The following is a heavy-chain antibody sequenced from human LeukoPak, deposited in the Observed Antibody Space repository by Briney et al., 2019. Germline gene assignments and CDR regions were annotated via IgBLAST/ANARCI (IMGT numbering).Heavy chain of an antibody. CDR1: GDSISSYY. CDR3: ARVVGIVGAYYGMDV. D-gene: IGHD1-26*01. J-gene: IGHJ6*02. CDR2: IYYSGST. Sequence: SETLSLTCTVSGDSISSYYWSWIRQPPGKGLEWIGYIYYSGSTNYNPSLKSRVTISVDTSKNQFSLKLSSVTAADTAVYYCARVVGIVGAYYGMDVWGQGTTVTVSS. V-gene: IGHV4-59*01.